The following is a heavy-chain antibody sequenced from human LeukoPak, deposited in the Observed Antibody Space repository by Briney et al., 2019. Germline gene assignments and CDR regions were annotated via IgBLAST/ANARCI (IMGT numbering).Heavy chain of an antibody. CDR2: IIPIFGTA. Sequence: ASVKVSCKASGGTFSSYAISWVRQAPGQGLEWMGGIIPIFGTANYAQKFQGRVTITTDESTSTAYMELSSLRSDDTAVYYCAREEKELVGATGWFDPWGQGTLVTVSS. V-gene: IGHV1-69*05. D-gene: IGHD1-26*01. CDR3: AREEKELVGATGWFDP. CDR1: GGTFSSYA. J-gene: IGHJ5*02.